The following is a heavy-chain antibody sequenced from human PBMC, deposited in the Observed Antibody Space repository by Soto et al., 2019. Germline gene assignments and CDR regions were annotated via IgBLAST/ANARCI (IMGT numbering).Heavy chain of an antibody. CDR3: ARGRQYYDFWSGYPRDYYYMDV. CDR1: GYTFTGYY. J-gene: IGHJ6*03. V-gene: IGHV1-2*04. Sequence: QVQLVQSGAEVKKPGASVKVSCKASGYTFTGYYMHWVRQAPGQGLEWMGWINPNSGGTNYAQKFQGWVTMTRDASSSTAYMELSRLVSDDTAVYYCARGRQYYDFWSGYPRDYYYMDVWGKGTTVTVSS. D-gene: IGHD3-3*01. CDR2: INPNSGGT.